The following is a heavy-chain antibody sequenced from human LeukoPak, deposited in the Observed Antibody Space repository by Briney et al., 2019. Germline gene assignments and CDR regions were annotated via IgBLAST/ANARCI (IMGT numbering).Heavy chain of an antibody. CDR3: ARDLENCSGGGCYYYYYGMDV. V-gene: IGHV3-33*01. Sequence: GGSLRLSCAASGFTFSSYGMHWVRQAPGKGLEWVAVIWYDGSNKYYADSVKGRFTISRDNSKNTLYLQMNSLRAEDTAVYYCARDLENCSGGGCYYYYYGMDVWGQGTTVTVSS. D-gene: IGHD2-15*01. CDR2: IWYDGSNK. J-gene: IGHJ6*02. CDR1: GFTFSSYG.